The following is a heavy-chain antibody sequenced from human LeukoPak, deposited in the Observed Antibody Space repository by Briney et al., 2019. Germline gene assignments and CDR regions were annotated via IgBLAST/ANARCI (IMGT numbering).Heavy chain of an antibody. Sequence: GASVKVSCKASGGTFSSYAISWVRQAPGQGLEWMGGIIPIFGTANYAQKFQGRVTITADESTSTAYMELSSMRSEDTAVYYCARGGRAAAAGTFYWGQGTLVTVSS. J-gene: IGHJ4*02. D-gene: IGHD6-13*01. V-gene: IGHV1-69*13. CDR2: IIPIFGTA. CDR3: ARGGRAAAAGTFY. CDR1: GGTFSSYA.